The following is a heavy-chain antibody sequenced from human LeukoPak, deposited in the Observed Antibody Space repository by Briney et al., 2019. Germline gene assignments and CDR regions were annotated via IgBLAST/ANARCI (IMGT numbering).Heavy chain of an antibody. CDR1: GYSFTNYW. J-gene: IGHJ4*02. Sequence: GEPLKISCKGSGYSFTNYWIGWVRQMPGKGLEWMGIIYPGNSDTRYSPSFQGQVTISADKSISTAYLQWSRLKASDTAVYYCARLQPQGYFFDYWGLGTLFTVSS. D-gene: IGHD1-1*01. V-gene: IGHV5-51*01. CDR3: ARLQPQGYFFDY. CDR2: IYPGNSDT.